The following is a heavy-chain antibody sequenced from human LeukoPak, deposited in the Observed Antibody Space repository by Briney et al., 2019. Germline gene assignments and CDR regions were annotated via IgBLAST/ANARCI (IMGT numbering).Heavy chain of an antibody. CDR1: GFTFDDYG. CDR3: ARLGDDCSSTSCYRLIDY. Sequence: GGSLRLSCAASGFTFDDYGMSWVRQAPGKGPEGVSGINWNGGSTGYADSVKCRFTISRDNAKNSLYLQMNSLRAEGTALYYCARLGDDCSSTSCYRLIDYWGQGTLVTVSS. V-gene: IGHV3-20*04. CDR2: INWNGGST. D-gene: IGHD2-2*01. J-gene: IGHJ4*02.